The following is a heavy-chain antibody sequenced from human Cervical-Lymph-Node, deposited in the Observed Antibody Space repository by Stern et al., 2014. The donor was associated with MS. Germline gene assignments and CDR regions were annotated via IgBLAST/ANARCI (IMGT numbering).Heavy chain of an antibody. CDR3: ARGSYYDPLDS. J-gene: IGHJ4*02. Sequence: QVQLVQSGAEVKRPGASVKVSCKASGYTFTAYYMNWVRQAPGQGLEWLGWINPKDGDPRYAQKFQGKVIMTRDTSTSTAFMEIRSLRSDDTAVYFCARGSYYDPLDSWGQGTLVTVSS. CDR2: INPKDGDP. CDR1: GYTFTAYY. D-gene: IGHD3-22*01. V-gene: IGHV1-2*02.